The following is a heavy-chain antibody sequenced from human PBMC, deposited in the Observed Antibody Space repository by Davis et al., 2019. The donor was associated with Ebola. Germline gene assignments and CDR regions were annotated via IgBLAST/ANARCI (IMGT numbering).Heavy chain of an antibody. Sequence: GESLKISCAASGFTVSSNYMSWVRQAPGKGLEWVSVIYSGGSTYYADSVKGRFTISRDNSKNTLYLQMNSLRAEDTAVYYCARDRRGYSYGYAHYYGMDVWGQGTMVTVSS. CDR2: IYSGGST. V-gene: IGHV3-53*01. CDR3: ARDRRGYSYGYAHYYGMDV. CDR1: GFTVSSNY. D-gene: IGHD5-18*01. J-gene: IGHJ6*02.